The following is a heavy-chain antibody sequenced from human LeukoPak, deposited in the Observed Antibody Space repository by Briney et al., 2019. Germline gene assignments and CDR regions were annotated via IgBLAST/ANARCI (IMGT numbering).Heavy chain of an antibody. D-gene: IGHD3-16*02. Sequence: GGSLRLSCAASGFTVSSNYMSWVRQAPGKGLEWVSVIYSGGSTYYADSVKGRFTISRDNSKNTLYLQMNSLRAEDTAVYYCAKQDNGGVIAYWGQGTLVTVSS. CDR1: GFTVSSNY. V-gene: IGHV3-53*01. J-gene: IGHJ4*02. CDR3: AKQDNGGVIAY. CDR2: IYSGGST.